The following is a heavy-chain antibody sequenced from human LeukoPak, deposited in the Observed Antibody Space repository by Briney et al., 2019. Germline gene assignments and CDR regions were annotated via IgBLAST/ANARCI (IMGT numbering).Heavy chain of an antibody. D-gene: IGHD6-19*01. CDR2: ISSSSSYI. CDR1: GFTFSSYS. V-gene: IGHV3-21*01. CDR3: ARDSASMRGGWPRVV. Sequence: GGSLRLSCAASGFTFSSYSMNWVRQAPGKGLEWVSSISSSSSYIYYADSVKGRFTISRDNAKNSLYLQMNSLRAEDTAVYYCARDSASMRGGWPRVVWGQGTMVTVSS. J-gene: IGHJ3*01.